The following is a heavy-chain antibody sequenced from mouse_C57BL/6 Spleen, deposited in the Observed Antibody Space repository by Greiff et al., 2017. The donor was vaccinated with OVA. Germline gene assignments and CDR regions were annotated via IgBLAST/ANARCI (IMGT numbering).Heavy chain of an antibody. CDR2: INPYNGGT. J-gene: IGHJ4*01. D-gene: IGHD2-5*01. CDR3: ARADYSKGDYAMDY. Sequence: VQLQQSGPVLVKPGASVKMSCKASGYTFTDYYMNWVKQSHGKSLEWIGVINPYNGGTSYNQKFKGKATLTVDKSSSTAYMELNSLTSEDSAVYYCARADYSKGDYAMDYWGQGTSVTVSS. V-gene: IGHV1-19*01. CDR1: GYTFTDYY.